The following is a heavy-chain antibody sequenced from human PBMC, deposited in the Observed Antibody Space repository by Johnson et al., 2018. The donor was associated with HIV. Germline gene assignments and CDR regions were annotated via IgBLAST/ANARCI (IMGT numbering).Heavy chain of an antibody. Sequence: QVQLVESGGGVARPGGSLRLSCAASGFSFSDYYMSWIRQAPGKGLEWVSFITNSAETMYYADSVKDRFTISRDNAKNSLHLQMNSLRAEDTAVYHCARDRVREMGIPAAIPSGSFDIWGQGTMVTVSS. CDR3: ARDRVREMGIPAAIPSGSFDI. J-gene: IGHJ3*02. D-gene: IGHD2-2*01. CDR1: GFSFSDYY. V-gene: IGHV3-11*04. CDR2: ITNSAETM.